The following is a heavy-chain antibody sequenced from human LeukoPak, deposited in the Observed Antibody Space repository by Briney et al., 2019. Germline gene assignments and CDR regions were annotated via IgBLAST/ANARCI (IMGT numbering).Heavy chain of an antibody. CDR2: INHSGST. J-gene: IGHJ4*02. V-gene: IGHV4-34*01. CDR3: ARVNPGDCSSTSCYAGLDY. D-gene: IGHD2-2*01. Sequence: SETLSLTCAVYGGSFSGYYWSWIRQPPGKGLEWIGEINHSGSTNYNPSLKSRVTISVDTSKNQFSLKLSSVTAADTAEYYCARVNPGDCSSTSCYAGLDYWGQGTLVTVSS. CDR1: GGSFSGYY.